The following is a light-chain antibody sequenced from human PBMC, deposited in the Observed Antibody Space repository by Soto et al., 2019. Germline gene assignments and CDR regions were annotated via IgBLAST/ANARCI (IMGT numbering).Light chain of an antibody. CDR2: AAS. CDR1: QSVVNY. Sequence: DIQMTQSPSSLSASVGDTVTLTCRASQSVVNYLKWYQQKPGKAPGLLIYAASTLQRGVPSRFSARGSGKDFALTISSLQPQDFATYFCQQNLRPPLTFGPGTKVDI. V-gene: IGKV1-39*01. J-gene: IGKJ3*01. CDR3: QQNLRPPLT.